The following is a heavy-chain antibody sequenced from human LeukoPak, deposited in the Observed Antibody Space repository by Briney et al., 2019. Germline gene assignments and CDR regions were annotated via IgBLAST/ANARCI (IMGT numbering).Heavy chain of an antibody. V-gene: IGHV1-8*02. D-gene: IGHD1-26*01. J-gene: IGHJ6*03. CDR2: MNPNSGNT. CDR3: AREVVGRELLRLSGYYYYNYMDV. Sequence: GASVKVSCKASGYTFTGYYMHWVRQATGQGLEWMGWMNPNSGNTGYAQKFQGRVTMTRNTSISTAYMELSSLRSEDTAVYYCAREVVGRELLRLSGYYYYNYMDVWGKGTTVTISS. CDR1: GYTFTGYY.